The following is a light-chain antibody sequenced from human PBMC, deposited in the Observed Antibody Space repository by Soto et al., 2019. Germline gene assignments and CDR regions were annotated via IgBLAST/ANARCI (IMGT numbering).Light chain of an antibody. J-gene: IGKJ4*01. Sequence: AIQMTQSPYSLSASVGDRVTITCRASQGIRNDLGWYQQKPGKAPKLLIYDASSLQSGVPSRFSGSASGTDFTLTISSLQPEDFATYDCLQDYNYPLTFGGGTKVEIK. CDR1: QGIRND. CDR3: LQDYNYPLT. CDR2: DAS. V-gene: IGKV1-6*01.